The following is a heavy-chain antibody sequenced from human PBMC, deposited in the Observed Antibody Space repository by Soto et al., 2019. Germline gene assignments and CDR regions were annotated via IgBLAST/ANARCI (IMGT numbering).Heavy chain of an antibody. Sequence: QVPLVESGGGLVKPGEALRLSCAASGFTFSDHYVTWIRQDPGKGLGWVSYISNSGSTIYYPDSVKGRFTISRDNAENSLYLQMNSLRAEDTAVYYCARDGEMTYKDWGQGTLVTVSS. V-gene: IGHV3-11*01. CDR1: GFTFSDHY. J-gene: IGHJ4*02. CDR2: ISNSGSTI. D-gene: IGHD1-1*01. CDR3: ARDGEMTYKD.